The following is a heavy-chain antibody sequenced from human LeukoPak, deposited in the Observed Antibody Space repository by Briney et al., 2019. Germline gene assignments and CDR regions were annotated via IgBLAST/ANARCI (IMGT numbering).Heavy chain of an antibody. CDR3: ARGIGDGDFLDAFDI. CDR2: IYYSGST. J-gene: IGHJ3*02. CDR1: GGSISSYY. V-gene: IGHV4-59*01. D-gene: IGHD4-17*01. Sequence: PSETLSLTCTVSGGSISSYYWSWIRQPPGKGLEWIGYIYYSGSTNYNPSLKSRVTISVDTSKNQFSLKLSSVTAADTAVYYCARGIGDGDFLDAFDIWGQGTMVTVSS.